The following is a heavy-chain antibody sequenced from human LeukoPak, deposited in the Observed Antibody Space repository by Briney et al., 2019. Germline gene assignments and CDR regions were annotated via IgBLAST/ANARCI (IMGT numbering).Heavy chain of an antibody. Sequence: GGSLRLSCAASGFTFSSYGMHWVRQAPVKGLEWVAVISYDGSNKYYADSVKGRFTISRDNSKNTLYLQMNSLRAEDTAVYYCAKVGSHYVLDYWGQGTLVTVSS. J-gene: IGHJ4*02. CDR3: AKVGSHYVLDY. CDR2: ISYDGSNK. CDR1: GFTFSSYG. D-gene: IGHD3-16*01. V-gene: IGHV3-30*18.